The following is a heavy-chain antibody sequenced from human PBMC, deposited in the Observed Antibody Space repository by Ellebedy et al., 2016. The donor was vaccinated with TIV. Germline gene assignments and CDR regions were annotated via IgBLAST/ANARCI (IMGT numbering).Heavy chain of an antibody. Sequence: ASVKVSCKTSGYTFTNYYFHWIRQAPGRGLEWMGVLDARVGSTTYAQSLQGRVTMTRDTSTRKVYMELRSLRFEDTAVYYCASVPSAGADFWGQGTLVTVSS. V-gene: IGHV1-46*01. J-gene: IGHJ4*02. CDR1: GYTFTNYY. CDR2: LDARVGST. CDR3: ASVPSAGADF. D-gene: IGHD4-17*01.